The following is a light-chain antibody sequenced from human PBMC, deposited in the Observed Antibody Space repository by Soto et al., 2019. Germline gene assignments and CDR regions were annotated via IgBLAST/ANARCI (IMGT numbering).Light chain of an antibody. V-gene: IGKV3D-20*01. Sequence: EIVLTQSPATLSLSPGERATLSCGASQSLSSSSVAWYQQKPGLAPRLLFYDATHRATGIPDRFSGSGSGTDFTLTISRLEPEDFAVYYCQHYGGSPLTFGGGTKVEI. CDR1: QSLSSSS. J-gene: IGKJ4*01. CDR3: QHYGGSPLT. CDR2: DAT.